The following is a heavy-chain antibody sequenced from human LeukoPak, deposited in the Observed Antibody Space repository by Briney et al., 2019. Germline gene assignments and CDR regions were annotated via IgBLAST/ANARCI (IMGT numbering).Heavy chain of an antibody. Sequence: PGGSLRLSCAASGFTFSSYWMHWVRQAPGKGLVWVSRINSDGSSTSYADSVKGRFTISRDNAKNTLYLQMNSLRAEDTAVYYCARDRVVVVPAATKVGFGPWGQGTLVTVSS. J-gene: IGHJ5*02. CDR3: ARDRVVVVPAATKVGFGP. V-gene: IGHV3-74*01. D-gene: IGHD2-2*01. CDR2: INSDGSST. CDR1: GFTFSSYW.